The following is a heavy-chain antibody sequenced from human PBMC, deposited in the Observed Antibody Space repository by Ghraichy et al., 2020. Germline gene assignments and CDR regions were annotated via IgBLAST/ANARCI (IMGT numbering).Heavy chain of an antibody. Sequence: ASVKVSCKASGYTFTSYGISWVRQAPGQGLEWMGWISAYNGNTNYAQKLQGRVTMTTDTSTSTAYMELRSLRSDDTAVYYCAREKLAFDYYDSSGYYYFDYWGQGTLVTVSS. CDR3: AREKLAFDYYDSSGYYYFDY. CDR2: ISAYNGNT. D-gene: IGHD3-22*01. V-gene: IGHV1-18*04. J-gene: IGHJ4*02. CDR1: GYTFTSYG.